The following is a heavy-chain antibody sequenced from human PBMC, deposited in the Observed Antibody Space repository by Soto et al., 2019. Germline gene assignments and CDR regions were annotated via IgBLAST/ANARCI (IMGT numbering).Heavy chain of an antibody. D-gene: IGHD2-8*02. CDR2: IIPILTTP. J-gene: IGHJ6*02. V-gene: IGHV1-69*13. CDR1: GGTFRFYG. Sequence: SVKVSCKASGGTFRFYGFSWVQQARGQGPEWIGGIIPILTTPNYAPKFQDRVTIVADESTTTVYMELSSLRFDDTAVYYCATSVGIAPTGEDGMDVWGQGTSVTVSS. CDR3: ATSVGIAPTGEDGMDV.